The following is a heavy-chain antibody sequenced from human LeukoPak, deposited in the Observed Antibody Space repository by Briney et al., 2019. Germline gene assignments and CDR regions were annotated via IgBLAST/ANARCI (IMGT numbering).Heavy chain of an antibody. Sequence: SETLSLTCSVSGVSVSDGRYYWTWIRQHPRKGLEWIGYKYYSGSAKYNTSLKSRLTISIDTSKNQFSLQLSSVTAADTATYYCATPYCSSLSCLDVFNMWGQGTRVTVSS. CDR1: GVSVSDGRYY. CDR2: KYYSGSA. V-gene: IGHV4-31*03. J-gene: IGHJ3*02. D-gene: IGHD2-2*01. CDR3: ATPYCSSLSCLDVFNM.